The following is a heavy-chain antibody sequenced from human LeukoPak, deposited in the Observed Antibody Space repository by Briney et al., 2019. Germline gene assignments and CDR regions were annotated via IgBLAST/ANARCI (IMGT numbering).Heavy chain of an antibody. D-gene: IGHD3-16*01. V-gene: IGHV4-31*03. CDR3: ARDGGGDAFDI. Sequence: SETLSLTCTVSGGSISSGGYYWSWIRQHPGKGLEWIGYIYYSGSTYYNPSLKSRVTISVDTSKNQFSLKLSSVTAADTAVYYWARDGGGDAFDIWGQGTMVTVSS. J-gene: IGHJ3*02. CDR2: IYYSGST. CDR1: GGSISSGGYY.